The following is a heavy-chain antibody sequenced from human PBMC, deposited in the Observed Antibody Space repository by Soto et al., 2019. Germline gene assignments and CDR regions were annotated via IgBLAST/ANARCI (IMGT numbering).Heavy chain of an antibody. CDR2: ITPIFGTA. V-gene: IGHV1-69*06. CDR1: GGTFSSYA. Sequence: SVKVSCKASGGTFSSYAISWVRQAPGQGLEWMGGITPIFGTANYAQKFQGRVTITADKSTSTAYMELSSLRSEDTAVYYCARDSVVREGSYYYYYGMDVWGQGTTVTVSS. CDR3: ARDSVVREGSYYYYYGMDV. D-gene: IGHD3-10*01. J-gene: IGHJ6*02.